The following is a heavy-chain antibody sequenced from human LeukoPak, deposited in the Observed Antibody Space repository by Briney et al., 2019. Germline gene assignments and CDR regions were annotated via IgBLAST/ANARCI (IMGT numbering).Heavy chain of an antibody. CDR2: FDPEDGET. J-gene: IGHJ5*02. CDR1: GYTLTELS. D-gene: IGHD2-2*01. V-gene: IGHV1-24*01. CDR3: ARDYCSGTSCFGVNWFDP. Sequence: GASVKVSCKVSGYTLTELSMHWVRQAPGKGLEWMGGFDPEDGETIYAQKFQGRVTMTTDTSTSTAYMELRSLRSDDTAVYYCARDYCSGTSCFGVNWFDPWGQGTLVTVSS.